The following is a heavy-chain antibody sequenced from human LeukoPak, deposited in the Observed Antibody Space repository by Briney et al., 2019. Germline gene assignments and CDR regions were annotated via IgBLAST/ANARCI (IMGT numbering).Heavy chain of an antibody. CDR1: GGSISGNY. CDR3: ARGYSNTWYYFDY. J-gene: IGHJ4*02. V-gene: IGHV4-59*01. D-gene: IGHD6-13*01. CDR2: IYYSGST. Sequence: SETLSLTCTVSGGSISGNYWSWMRQPPGKGLEWIGYIYYSGSTNYNPSLKSRVTISVDTSKNQFSLKVSSVTAADTAVYYCARGYSNTWYYFDYWGQGALVTVSS.